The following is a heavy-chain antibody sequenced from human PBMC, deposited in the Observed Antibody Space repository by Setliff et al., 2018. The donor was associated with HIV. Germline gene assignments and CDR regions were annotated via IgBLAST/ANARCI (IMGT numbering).Heavy chain of an antibody. CDR1: GYTFSTYD. CDR3: ARGRYNSRIDV. CDR2: MSPKNNGS. V-gene: IGHV1-8*01. J-gene: IGHJ6*02. Sequence: ASVKVSCKASGYTFSTYDFNWVRQAAGQGLEWMGWMSPKNNGSGFVQKFQARLTMTWNTSTNTAYMELRSLTSDDTAVYYCARGRYNSRIDVWGQGTTVTVSS. D-gene: IGHD5-18*01.